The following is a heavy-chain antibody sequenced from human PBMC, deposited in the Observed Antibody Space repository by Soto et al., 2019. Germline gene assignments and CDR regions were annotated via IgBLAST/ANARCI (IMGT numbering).Heavy chain of an antibody. Sequence: GGSLRLSCAASGFTFRSQWMHWVRQAPGKGLVWVARISSDGTSASYADFVKGRFTISRDNAKDTLYLQMNSLRTEDTAVYYCARSIRSGGSCHDYWGQGTLVTVSS. CDR3: ARSIRSGGSCHDY. V-gene: IGHV3-74*01. D-gene: IGHD2-15*01. CDR2: ISSDGTSA. CDR1: GFTFRSQW. J-gene: IGHJ4*02.